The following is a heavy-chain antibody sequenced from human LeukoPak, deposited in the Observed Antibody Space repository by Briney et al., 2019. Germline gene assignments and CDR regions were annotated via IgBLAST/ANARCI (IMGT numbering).Heavy chain of an antibody. V-gene: IGHV3-53*01. CDR3: ARGVTTLDY. CDR2: IYAGGLT. J-gene: IGHJ4*02. D-gene: IGHD4-11*01. CDR1: GFTVISNY. Sequence: GGSLRLSGAAFGFTVISNYMSWVRQAPGKGLEWVSVIYAGGLTYYADSVKGRFTVSRDNSKNTLYLQMNSLRAEDTAVYYCARGVTTLDYWGQGTLVTVSS.